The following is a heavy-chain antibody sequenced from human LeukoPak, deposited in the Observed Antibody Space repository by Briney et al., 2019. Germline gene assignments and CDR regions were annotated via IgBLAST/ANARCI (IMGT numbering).Heavy chain of an antibody. CDR1: GSTFTTNW. D-gene: IGHD6-19*01. CDR2: VYPGTSDS. V-gene: IGHV5-51*01. Sequence: GASLQISCKGFGSTFTTNWIAWVRQLPGKGLEWMGVVYPGTSDSRYSPSFQGQVTISADNSLSAAYLQWSSLKASDSAMYYCARLGGYSTGWYIQYWGQGTLVTVSS. CDR3: ARLGGYSTGWYIQY. J-gene: IGHJ4*02.